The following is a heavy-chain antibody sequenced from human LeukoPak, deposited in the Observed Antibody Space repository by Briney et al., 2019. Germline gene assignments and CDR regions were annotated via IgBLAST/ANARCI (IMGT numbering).Heavy chain of an antibody. CDR3: ASPKAGDSSGWSDYYYYYGMDV. J-gene: IGHJ6*02. CDR2: IYYSGST. CDR1: GGSISSYY. D-gene: IGHD6-13*01. Sequence: SETLSLTCTVSGGSISSYYWSWIRQPPGKGLEWIGSIYYSGSTYYNPSLKSRVTISVDTSKNQFSLKLSSVTAADTAVYYCASPKAGDSSGWSDYYYYYGMDVWGQGTTVTVSS. V-gene: IGHV4-59*05.